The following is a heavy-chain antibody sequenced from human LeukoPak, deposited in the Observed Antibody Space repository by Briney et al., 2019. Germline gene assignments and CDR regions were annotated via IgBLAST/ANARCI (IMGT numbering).Heavy chain of an antibody. D-gene: IGHD3-16*01. V-gene: IGHV3-43*01. Sequence: GALRLSCAASGFTFDDYTMHWVRQAPGKGLEWVSLISWDGGSTYYADSVKGRFTISRDNAKHSLYLQMNSLRAEDTAVYYCAREVGDDYVWGSKGYFDYWGQGTLVTVSS. CDR2: ISWDGGST. CDR3: AREVGDDYVWGSKGYFDY. J-gene: IGHJ4*02. CDR1: GFTFDDYT.